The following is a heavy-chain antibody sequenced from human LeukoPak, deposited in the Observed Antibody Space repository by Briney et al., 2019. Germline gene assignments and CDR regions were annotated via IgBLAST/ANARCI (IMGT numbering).Heavy chain of an antibody. CDR1: GGSISSYY. CDR2: IYYSGST. J-gene: IGHJ5*02. D-gene: IGHD4-11*01. Sequence: SETLSLTCTVSGGSISSYYWSWIRQPPGKGLEWIGYIYYSGSTNYNPSLKSRGTISVDTSKNQFSLKLSSVTAADTAVYYCARRVTTASPPENWFDPWGQGTLVTVSS. CDR3: ARRVTTASPPENWFDP. V-gene: IGHV4-59*01.